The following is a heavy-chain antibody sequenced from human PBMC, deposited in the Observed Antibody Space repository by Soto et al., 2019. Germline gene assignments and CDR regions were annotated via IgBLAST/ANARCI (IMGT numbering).Heavy chain of an antibody. J-gene: IGHJ2*01. CDR1: GGSISSGGYY. D-gene: IGHD2-15*01. CDR3: ARDGCSGGSCYRYFDL. CDR2: IYYSGST. V-gene: IGHV4-31*03. Sequence: QVQLQESGPGLVKPSQTLSLTCTVSGGSISSGGYYWSWIRQHPGKGLEWIGYIYYSGSTYYNPSLKSRVTISVDTSKNQFSLKLSSVTAADTAVYYCARDGCSGGSCYRYFDLWVRGPLVTVSS.